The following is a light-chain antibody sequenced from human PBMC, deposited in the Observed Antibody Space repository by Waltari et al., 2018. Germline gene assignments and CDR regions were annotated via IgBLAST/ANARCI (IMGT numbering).Light chain of an antibody. CDR1: RSISGY. CDR3: QQSYGIPWT. Sequence: DIQMTQSPSSLSASVGDRVTITCRASRSISGYLNWYQQKSVKAPDLLIFGASTLHSGVPSRFSGSGSGTDFTLTISSLQPDDFATYYCQQSYGIPWTFGEGTKVEIK. V-gene: IGKV1-39*01. J-gene: IGKJ1*01. CDR2: GAS.